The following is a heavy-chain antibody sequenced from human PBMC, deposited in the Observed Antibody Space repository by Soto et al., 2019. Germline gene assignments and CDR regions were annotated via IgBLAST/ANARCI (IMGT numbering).Heavy chain of an antibody. CDR3: ARGRVYGSGGYSHANYYYGMDV. J-gene: IGHJ6*02. CDR2: IIPIFGTA. Sequence: SVKVSCKASGVTFSSYAISWVRQAPGQGLEWMGGIIPIFGTANYAQKFQGRVTITADESTSTAYMELSSLRSEDTAVYYCARGRVYGSGGYSHANYYYGMDVWGQGTTVTVSS. CDR1: GVTFSSYA. D-gene: IGHD3-10*01. V-gene: IGHV1-69*13.